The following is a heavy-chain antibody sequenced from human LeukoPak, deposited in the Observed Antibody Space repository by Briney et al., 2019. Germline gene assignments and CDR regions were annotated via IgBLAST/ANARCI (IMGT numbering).Heavy chain of an antibody. V-gene: IGHV3-23*01. Sequence: PGGSLSLSCAVSGITLSNYGMSWVRQAPGKGLEWVAGLSGSGGGTSYADSVQGRFTISRDNPKNTLYLQMNSLRAEDTAVYFCAKRGVVIRVFLVGFHKEAYYFDSWGQGALVTVSS. CDR3: AKRGVVIRVFLVGFHKEAYYFDS. D-gene: IGHD3-10*01. CDR2: LSGSGGGT. J-gene: IGHJ4*02. CDR1: GITLSNYG.